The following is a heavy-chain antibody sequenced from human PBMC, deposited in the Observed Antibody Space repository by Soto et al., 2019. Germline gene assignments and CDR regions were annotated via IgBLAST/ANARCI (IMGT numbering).Heavy chain of an antibody. CDR2: ISGSGGST. D-gene: IGHD3-22*01. CDR3: AKALYYYDSSGYPGGY. V-gene: IGHV3-23*01. CDR1: GFTFSSYA. J-gene: IGHJ4*02. Sequence: GGSLRLSCAASGFTFSSYAMSWVRQAPGKGLEWVSAISGSGGSTYYADSVKGRFTISRDNSKNTLYLQMNSLRAEDTAVYYCAKALYYYDSSGYPGGYWGQGTLVTVSS.